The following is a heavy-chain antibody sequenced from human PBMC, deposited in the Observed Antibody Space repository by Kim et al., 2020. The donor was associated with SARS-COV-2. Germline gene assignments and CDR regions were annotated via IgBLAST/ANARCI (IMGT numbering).Heavy chain of an antibody. CDR1: GYIFTNFA. CDR2: INAGTGNT. J-gene: IGHJ4*02. D-gene: IGHD2-8*02. V-gene: IGHV1-3*01. CDR3: ARDLFHTGVGY. Sequence: ASVKVSCKASGYIFTNFAIQWVRQAPGQRLEWMGWINAGTGNTKFSQQFQGRVTFTRDTSANTASMELSSLGSEDTAVYYCARDLFHTGVGYWGQGTLVAVFS.